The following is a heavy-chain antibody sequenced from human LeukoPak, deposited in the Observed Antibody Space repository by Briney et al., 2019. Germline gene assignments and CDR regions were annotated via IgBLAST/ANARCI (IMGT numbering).Heavy chain of an antibody. J-gene: IGHJ5*02. CDR3: AKDQKGSWYALLDP. D-gene: IGHD6-13*01. CDR2: ISGSGGST. V-gene: IGHV3-23*01. CDR1: GLAFSSYA. Sequence: VGSLRLSCAASGLAFSSYAMSWVRQAPRKGLGWVSAISGSGGSTYYADSVNGRFTISRDNPKNTLYLQMNSLTAEDTAVYYCAKDQKGSWYALLDPWGQGTLVTVSS.